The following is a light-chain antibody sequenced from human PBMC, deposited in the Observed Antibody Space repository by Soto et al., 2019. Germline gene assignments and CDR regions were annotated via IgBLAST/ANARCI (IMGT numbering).Light chain of an antibody. CDR2: ADN. V-gene: IGLV1-40*01. CDR3: QSYDTSLSAVI. CDR1: SYNIGAGYD. J-gene: IGLJ2*01. Sequence: QSVLTQTPSVSGAPGQKITMSCTGSSYNIGAGYDVHWYQQLPGAAPRLLIYADNNRPSGVPDLFSAANSCTSASLAITGVQGSDDAVYSCQSYDTSLSAVIFGAGTQLTVL.